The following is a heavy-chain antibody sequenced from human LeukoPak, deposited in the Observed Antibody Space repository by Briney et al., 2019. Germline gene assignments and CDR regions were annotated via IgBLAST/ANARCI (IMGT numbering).Heavy chain of an antibody. CDR2: INPSGGST. V-gene: IGHV1-46*01. CDR3: ARDRIVGAAPYIYYYYGMDV. J-gene: IGHJ6*02. CDR1: GYTFTSYY. Sequence: ASVKVSCKASGYTFTSYYMHWVRQAPGQGLEWMGIINPSGGSTSYAQKFQGRVTMTRDTSTSTVYMELSSLRSEDTAVYYCARDRIVGAAPYIYYYYGMDVRGQGTTVTVSS. D-gene: IGHD1-26*01.